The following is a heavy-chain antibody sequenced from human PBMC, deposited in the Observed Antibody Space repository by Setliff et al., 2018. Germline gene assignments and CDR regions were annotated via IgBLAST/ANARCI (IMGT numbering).Heavy chain of an antibody. CDR3: ARGGKILEWLYAHDY. CDR1: GGSISSSSYY. V-gene: IGHV4-39*07. CDR2: IYYSGST. Sequence: SETLSLTCTVSGGSISSSSYYWGWIRQPPGKGLEWIGSIYYSGSTYYNPSLKSRVTISVDTSKNQFSLKLSSVTAADTAVYYCARGGKILEWLYAHDYWGQGTLVTVSA. D-gene: IGHD3-3*01. J-gene: IGHJ4*02.